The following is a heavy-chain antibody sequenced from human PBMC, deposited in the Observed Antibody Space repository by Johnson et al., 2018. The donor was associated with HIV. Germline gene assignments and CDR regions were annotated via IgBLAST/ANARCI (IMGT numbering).Heavy chain of an antibody. J-gene: IGHJ3*02. V-gene: IGHV3-30-3*01. D-gene: IGHD4-17*01. CDR2: ISYDGNNK. Sequence: QMQLVESGGGVVQPGRSLRLSCAASGFTFSSYAMHWVRQAPGKGLEWVAVISYDGNNKYYADSVKGRFTISRDNSKSTLYLQMNSLGAEDTAVFYCAKVTSSVTTARYGAFDIWGQGTMVTVSS. CDR3: AKVTSSVTTARYGAFDI. CDR1: GFTFSSYA.